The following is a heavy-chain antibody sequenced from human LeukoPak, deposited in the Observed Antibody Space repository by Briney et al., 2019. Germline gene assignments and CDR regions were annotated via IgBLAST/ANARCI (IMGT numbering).Heavy chain of an antibody. CDR2: VSSSGLYI. Sequence: GGSLRLSCTVSGFTFSGYTMHWVRQAPGKGLEWVSSVSSSGLYIYFADSLKGRFTISRDNAKNSLYLQVNSLRAKDTAVYYCAREFEPDYFDYWGQGTLVTVSS. D-gene: IGHD1-14*01. CDR1: GFTFSGYT. J-gene: IGHJ4*02. CDR3: AREFEPDYFDY. V-gene: IGHV3-21*01.